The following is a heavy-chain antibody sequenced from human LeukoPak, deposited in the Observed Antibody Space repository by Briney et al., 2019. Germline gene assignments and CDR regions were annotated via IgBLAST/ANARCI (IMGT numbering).Heavy chain of an antibody. CDR3: ARDWGGQRENYYYGMDV. J-gene: IGHJ6*02. D-gene: IGHD3-16*01. CDR1: GFTFSSYA. CDR2: ISYDGSSK. V-gene: IGHV3-30*03. Sequence: GRSLRLSCAASGFTFSSYAMHWVRQAPGKGLEWVAVISYDGSSKYYADSMKGRFTIFRDNSKNTLYLQVNSLRAEDTAVYYCARDWGGQRENYYYGMDVWGQGTTVTVSS.